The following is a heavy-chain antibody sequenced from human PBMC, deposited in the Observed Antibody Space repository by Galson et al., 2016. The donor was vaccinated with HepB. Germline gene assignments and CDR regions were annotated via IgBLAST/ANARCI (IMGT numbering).Heavy chain of an antibody. J-gene: IGHJ4*02. V-gene: IGHV1-18*01. CDR1: GYTFNNYG. CDR2: INSYIDKT. Sequence: SVKVSCKASGYTFNNYGVTWVRQAPGQGLEWMGWINSYIDKTKLSQKFQDRLTMTTDTSTRTAYMELRNLRSDDTAVYYCARDRPPSFYYYDTSGYYDYWGQGTLVTVSS. CDR3: ARDRPPSFYYYDTSGYYDY. D-gene: IGHD3-22*01.